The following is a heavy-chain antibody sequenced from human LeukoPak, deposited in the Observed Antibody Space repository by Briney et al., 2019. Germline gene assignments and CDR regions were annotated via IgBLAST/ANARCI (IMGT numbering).Heavy chain of an antibody. CDR1: GFTFSSYA. V-gene: IGHV3-48*01. D-gene: IGHD1-14*01. J-gene: IGHJ4*02. CDR3: ARDPLPRITGTTGNFDY. Sequence: GGSLRLSCAASGFTFSSYAMHWVRQAPGKGLEWVSYISSSSSSTIYYADSVKGRFTISRDNAKNSLYLQMNSLRAEDTAVYYCARDPLPRITGTTGNFDYWGQGTLVTVSS. CDR2: ISSSSSSTI.